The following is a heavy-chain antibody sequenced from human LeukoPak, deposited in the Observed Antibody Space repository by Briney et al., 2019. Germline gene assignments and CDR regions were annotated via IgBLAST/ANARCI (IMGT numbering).Heavy chain of an antibody. Sequence: GGTLRLSWAASGFTFSSYSRNWGRKAPGKGREWVSYISSSGSTIYYADSVKGRFTISRDNAKNSLYLQMNSLRAEDTAVYYCAELGITMIGGVWGKGTTVTISS. V-gene: IGHV3-48*04. J-gene: IGHJ6*04. CDR1: GFTFSSYS. CDR2: ISSSGSTI. CDR3: AELGITMIGGV. D-gene: IGHD3-10*02.